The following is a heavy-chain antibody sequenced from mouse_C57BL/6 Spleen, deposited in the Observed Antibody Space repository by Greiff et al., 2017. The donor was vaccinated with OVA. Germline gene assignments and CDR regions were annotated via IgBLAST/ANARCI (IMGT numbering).Heavy chain of an antibody. CDR3: ARRDIYYGNSDAMDY. CDR2: IYPGSGST. J-gene: IGHJ4*01. CDR1: GYTFTSYW. Sequence: QVQLQQPGAELVKPGASVKMSCKASGYTFTSYWITWVKQRPGQGLEWIGDIYPGSGSTNYNEKFKSKATLTVDTSSSTAYMQLSSLTSEDSAVYYCARRDIYYGNSDAMDYWGQGTSVTVSS. V-gene: IGHV1-55*01. D-gene: IGHD2-1*01.